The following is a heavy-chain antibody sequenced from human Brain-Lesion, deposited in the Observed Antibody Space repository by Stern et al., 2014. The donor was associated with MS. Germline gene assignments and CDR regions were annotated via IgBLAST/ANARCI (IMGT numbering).Heavy chain of an antibody. J-gene: IGHJ4*02. CDR1: GYTLTELS. CDR3: ATLSPGAGGNYYRHFDY. Sequence: QLVQSGAEVKKPGASVKVSCKVSGYTLTELSMHWVRQAPRTGLEWMGGFDPEDGETIYAQKFQGRVTMTEDTSTDTAYMEQSSLRSEDTAVYYCATLSPGAGGNYYRHFDYWGQGTLVTVSS. D-gene: IGHD1-26*01. V-gene: IGHV1-24*01. CDR2: FDPEDGET.